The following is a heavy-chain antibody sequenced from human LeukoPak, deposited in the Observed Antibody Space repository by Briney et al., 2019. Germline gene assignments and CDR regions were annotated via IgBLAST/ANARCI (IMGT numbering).Heavy chain of an antibody. CDR2: ISGSGGST. J-gene: IGHJ4*02. Sequence: GGSLRLSCAASGFTFSSYAMSWVRQAPGRGLEWVSAISGSGGSTYYADSVKGRFTISRDNSKNTLYLQMNSLRAEDTAVYYCAEPEGGYYDIRPDWGQGTLVTVSS. V-gene: IGHV3-23*01. D-gene: IGHD3-22*01. CDR1: GFTFSSYA. CDR3: AEPEGGYYDIRPD.